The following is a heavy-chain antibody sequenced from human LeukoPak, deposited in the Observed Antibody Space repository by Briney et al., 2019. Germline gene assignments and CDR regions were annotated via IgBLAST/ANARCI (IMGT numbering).Heavy chain of an antibody. Sequence: GGSLRLSCAASGFTFSTYAMSWVRLAPGKGLEWVSSICGSGDTTYYADSVKGRFTISRDNAKNSLYLQMNSLRAEDTAVYYCASLRDVQHWGQGTLVTVSS. V-gene: IGHV3-23*01. CDR2: ICGSGDTT. CDR3: ASLRDVQH. J-gene: IGHJ1*01. CDR1: GFTFSTYA.